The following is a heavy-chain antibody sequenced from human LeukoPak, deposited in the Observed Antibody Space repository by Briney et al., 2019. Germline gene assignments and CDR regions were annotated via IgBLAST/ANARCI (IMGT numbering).Heavy chain of an antibody. CDR3: ARDDSSLGY. Sequence: ASVKVSFKASGGTFSSYAISWVRQAPGQGLEWMGRIIPILGIANYAQKFQGRVTITADKSTSTAYMELSSLRSEDTAVYYCARDDSSLGYWGQGTLVTVSS. CDR2: IIPILGIA. D-gene: IGHD3-22*01. V-gene: IGHV1-69*04. J-gene: IGHJ4*02. CDR1: GGTFSSYA.